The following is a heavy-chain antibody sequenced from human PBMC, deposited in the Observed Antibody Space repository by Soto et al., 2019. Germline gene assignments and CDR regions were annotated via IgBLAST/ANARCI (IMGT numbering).Heavy chain of an antibody. Sequence: PGGSLRLSCAASGFTFSSYAMSWVRQAPGKGLEWVSAISGSGGSTYYADSVKGRFTISRDNSKNTLYLQMNSLRAEDTAVYYCAKDGFGITMIVVVITYIDYWGQGTLVTVSS. J-gene: IGHJ4*02. CDR3: AKDGFGITMIVVVITYIDY. D-gene: IGHD3-22*01. V-gene: IGHV3-23*01. CDR1: GFTFSSYA. CDR2: ISGSGGST.